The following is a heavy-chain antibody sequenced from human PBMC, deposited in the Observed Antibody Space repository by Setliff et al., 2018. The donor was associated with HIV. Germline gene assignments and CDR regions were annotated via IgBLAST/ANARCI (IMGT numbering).Heavy chain of an antibody. D-gene: IGHD3-3*01. Sequence: ASVKVSCKASGYTFIHFGISWARQAPGQGLEWMGWISTYNGNTIYAQKFQGRVTISRDNAKNSLYLQMNTLRVEDAALYYCTKGRHLVSGEWYFERWGQGTLVTVSS. CDR3: TKGRHLVSGEWYFER. V-gene: IGHV1-18*01. CDR1: GYTFIHFG. J-gene: IGHJ4*02. CDR2: ISTYNGNT.